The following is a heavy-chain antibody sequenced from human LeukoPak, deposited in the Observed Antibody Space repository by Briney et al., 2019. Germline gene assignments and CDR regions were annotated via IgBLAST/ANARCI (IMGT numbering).Heavy chain of an antibody. D-gene: IGHD1-26*01. CDR3: VRGVGGDSRFDP. J-gene: IGHJ5*02. CDR2: IRYDGNMK. CDR1: GFIFSSYG. Sequence: PGGSLRLSCAASGFIFSSYGMHWVRQAPGKGLEWVAYIRYDGNMKDYADSLKGRFTVSRDNAKNTLYLQMNSLRAEDTAVYYCVRGVGGDSRFDPWGQGTLVTVSS. V-gene: IGHV3-33*01.